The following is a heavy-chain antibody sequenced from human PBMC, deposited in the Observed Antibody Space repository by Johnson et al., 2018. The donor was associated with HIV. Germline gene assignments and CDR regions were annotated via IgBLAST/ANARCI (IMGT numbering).Heavy chain of an antibody. CDR1: GFTFSSYA. CDR3: ANGGPAADHREALDI. CDR2: ISGNGGNT. Sequence: VQLVESGGGLVQPGGSLRLSCAASGFTFSSYAMSWVRQAPGKGLEWVSGISGNGGNTYYADSVKGRFTISRDNSKNTLYLQMNSLRAEDTAVYYCANGGPAADHREALDIGGQGTMVTASS. V-gene: IGHV3-23*04. D-gene: IGHD4-23*01. J-gene: IGHJ3*02.